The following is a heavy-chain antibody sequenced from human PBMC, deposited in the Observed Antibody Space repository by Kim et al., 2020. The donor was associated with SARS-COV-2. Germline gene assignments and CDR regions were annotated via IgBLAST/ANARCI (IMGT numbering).Heavy chain of an antibody. J-gene: IGHJ3*02. V-gene: IGHV4-34*01. CDR2: INHSGST. D-gene: IGHD3-22*01. CDR1: VGSFSGYY. CDR3: VRGFKRPVMVVVRSWDAFDI. Sequence: SETLSLTCAVYVGSFSGYYWSWIRQTPGKGLEWIGEINHSGSTNYNPSLKSRVTISVDTSKNQFSLKLTSATAADTAMYFCVRGFKRPVMVVVRSWDAFDIWGQGTMVTVSS.